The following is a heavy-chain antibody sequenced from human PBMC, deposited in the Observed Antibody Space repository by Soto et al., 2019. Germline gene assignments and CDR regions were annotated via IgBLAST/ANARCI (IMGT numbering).Heavy chain of an antibody. Sequence: SETLSLTCTVSGSSISSYYWSWIRQPPGKGLEWIGYIYYSGSTNYNPSLKSRVTISVDTSKNQFSLKLTSVTAADTAVYFCVRRTGYGNHRDWFDPWGQGILVTVSS. CDR2: IYYSGST. D-gene: IGHD5-12*01. CDR1: GSSISSYY. J-gene: IGHJ5*02. CDR3: VRRTGYGNHRDWFDP. V-gene: IGHV4-59*08.